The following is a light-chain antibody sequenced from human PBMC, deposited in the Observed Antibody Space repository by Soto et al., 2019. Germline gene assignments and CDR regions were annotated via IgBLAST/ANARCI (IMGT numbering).Light chain of an antibody. J-gene: IGKJ5*01. CDR2: DAS. CDR3: QQYENLPT. CDR1: QNINNY. V-gene: IGKV1-33*01. Sequence: IQMPQSPSSLSASVGDRFTITCQASQNINNYLNWYQQKPGRAPKLLIYDASNLEAGVPSRFRGSGSGTDFTFTISRLQPEDIATYYCQQYENLPTFGHGTRLEVK.